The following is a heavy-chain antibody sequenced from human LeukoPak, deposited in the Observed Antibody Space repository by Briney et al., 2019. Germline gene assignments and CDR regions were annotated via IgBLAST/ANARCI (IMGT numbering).Heavy chain of an antibody. J-gene: IGHJ4*02. Sequence: SETLSLTCDVSGGSFNDYYWSWIRQAPGKGLEWIGEIRHSGSTNYNPSLKGRVTISVDTSKNQFSLKLSSVTAADTAVYYCARVIVGYWGQGTLVTVSS. D-gene: IGHD2-21*01. CDR2: IRHSGST. V-gene: IGHV4-34*01. CDR3: ARVIVGY. CDR1: GGSFNDYY.